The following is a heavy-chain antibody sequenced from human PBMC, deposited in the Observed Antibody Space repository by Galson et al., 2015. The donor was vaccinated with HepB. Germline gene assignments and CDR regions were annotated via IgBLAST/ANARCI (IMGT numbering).Heavy chain of an antibody. Sequence: SLRLSCAASGFTFNDYNMIWVRQAPGKGLEWVSSITSDSTYIYYADSVRGRFTISRDNAKNSLYLQMNSLRVEDTAIYYCARDLPLGAPFDYWGQGTLVTVSS. CDR1: GFTFNDYN. D-gene: IGHD7-27*01. V-gene: IGHV3-21*01. CDR2: ITSDSTYI. J-gene: IGHJ4*02. CDR3: ARDLPLGAPFDY.